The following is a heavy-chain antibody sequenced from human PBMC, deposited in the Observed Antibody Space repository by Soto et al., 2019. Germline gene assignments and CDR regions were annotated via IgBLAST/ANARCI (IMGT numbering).Heavy chain of an antibody. CDR1: GGSISSGGYY. CDR2: IYYSGST. J-gene: IGHJ4*02. D-gene: IGHD5-18*01. Sequence: SETLSLTCTVSGGSISSGGYYWSWIRQHPGKGLEWIGYIYYSGSTYYNPSLKSRVTISVDTSKNQFSLKLSSVTAADTAVYYCARSPRIQLWQPFPFDYWGQGTLVTVSS. V-gene: IGHV4-31*03. CDR3: ARSPRIQLWQPFPFDY.